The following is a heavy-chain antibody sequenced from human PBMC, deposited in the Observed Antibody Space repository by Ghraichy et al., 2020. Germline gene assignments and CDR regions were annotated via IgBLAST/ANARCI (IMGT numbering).Heavy chain of an antibody. D-gene: IGHD4-23*01. CDR3: ARARDSHCLGGICSYYFDS. V-gene: IGHV3-13*01. J-gene: IGHJ4*02. CDR1: GFTFSTYD. Sequence: GGSLRLSCAASGFTFSTYDIHWVRQATGKGLEWVSGIGAAGDTYYPGSVKGRFTISRENAKNSLYLQLNSLRAGDTAVYYCARARDSHCLGGICSYYFDSWGQGTLVTVSS. CDR2: IGAAGDT.